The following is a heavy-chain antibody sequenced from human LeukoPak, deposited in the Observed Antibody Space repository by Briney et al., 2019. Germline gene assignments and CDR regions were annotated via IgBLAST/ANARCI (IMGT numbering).Heavy chain of an antibody. CDR3: ARGRVGATFDY. Sequence: SETLSLTCTVSGGSISSYYWSWIRQPPGKGLEWIGYIYTSGSTNYNPSLKSRVTISVDTSKNQFSLKLSSVTAADTAVYYCARGRVGATFDYWSQGTLVTVSS. V-gene: IGHV4-4*09. J-gene: IGHJ4*02. D-gene: IGHD1-26*01. CDR1: GGSISSYY. CDR2: IYTSGST.